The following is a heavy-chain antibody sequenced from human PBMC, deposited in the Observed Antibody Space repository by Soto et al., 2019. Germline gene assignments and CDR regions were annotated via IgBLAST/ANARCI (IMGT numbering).Heavy chain of an antibody. D-gene: IGHD6-19*01. Sequence: LRLSCAASGFTVSSTYMSWVRQAPGKGLEWVSVIYGGGSTYYADSVKGRFTISRDNSKNTLYLQMNSLRAEDTAVYYCAGCIAVAGSLDYWGQGTLVTVS. CDR1: GFTVSSTY. V-gene: IGHV3-53*01. CDR2: IYGGGST. CDR3: AGCIAVAGSLDY. J-gene: IGHJ4*02.